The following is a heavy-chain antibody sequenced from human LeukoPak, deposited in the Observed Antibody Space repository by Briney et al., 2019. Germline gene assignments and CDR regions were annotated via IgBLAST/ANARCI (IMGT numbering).Heavy chain of an antibody. V-gene: IGHV3-48*01. D-gene: IGHD6-19*01. J-gene: IGHJ4*02. Sequence: GGSLRLSCEASGFNFNIYSMNWVRQAPGKGLEWVSYITGSSSPIYYGDSVKGRFSISRDNAKNAVYLQMNSLRVEDTAVYYCAGGLQWGFDWWGQGTLVTVSS. CDR2: ITGSSSPI. CDR3: AGGLQWGFDW. CDR1: GFNFNIYS.